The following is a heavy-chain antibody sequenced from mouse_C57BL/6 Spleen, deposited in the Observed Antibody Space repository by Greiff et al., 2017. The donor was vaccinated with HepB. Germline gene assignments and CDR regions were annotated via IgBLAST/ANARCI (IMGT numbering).Heavy chain of an antibody. CDR3: ARGGLLRGAMDY. CDR2: IYPGDGDT. V-gene: IGHV1-80*01. Sequence: VQLQQSGAELVKPGASVKISCKASGYAFSSYWMNWVKQRPGKGLEWIGQIYPGDGDTNYNGKFKGKATLTADKSSNTAYMQLSSLTSEDSAVYFCARGGLLRGAMDYWGQGTSVTGSS. CDR1: GYAFSSYW. J-gene: IGHJ4*01. D-gene: IGHD2-3*01.